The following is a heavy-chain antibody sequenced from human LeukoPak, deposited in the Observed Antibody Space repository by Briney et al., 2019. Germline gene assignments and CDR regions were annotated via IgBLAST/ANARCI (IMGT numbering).Heavy chain of an antibody. V-gene: IGHV4-38-2*02. Sequence: KASETLSLTCNVSGYSINSGYYWAWIRQPPGKGLEWIGSIFHTESVYYTPSLKSRVTISVDTSKNQFSLNLNSVTAADTAVYYCAREDDLLTGYSHLDYWGQGTLVTVSS. CDR1: GYSINSGYY. CDR3: AREDDLLTGYSHLDY. J-gene: IGHJ4*02. D-gene: IGHD3-9*01. CDR2: IFHTESV.